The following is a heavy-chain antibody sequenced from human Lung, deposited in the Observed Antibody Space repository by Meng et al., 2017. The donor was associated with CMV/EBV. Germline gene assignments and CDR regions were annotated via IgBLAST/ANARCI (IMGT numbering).Heavy chain of an antibody. D-gene: IGHD3-10*01. CDR1: DESITNHNW. CDR2: IPHRGSS. Sequence: QVQLRESGPVLGKPSETLSLTCADPDESITNHNWWAWVRQPPGKGREWIGEIPHRGSSAYNPSLKSRVSMSIDKSKNQFSLKLTSVTAADTAVYHCLRRSGGSVWGQGTLVPSPQ. J-gene: IGHJ1*01. V-gene: IGHV4-4*02. CDR3: LRRSGGSV.